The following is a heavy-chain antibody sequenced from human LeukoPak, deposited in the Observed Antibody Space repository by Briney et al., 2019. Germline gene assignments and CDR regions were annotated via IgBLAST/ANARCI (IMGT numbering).Heavy chain of an antibody. CDR2: VSTYNGNT. V-gene: IGHV1-18*04. D-gene: IGHD2-2*01. CDR3: ARGTDLGVVVPAAMGY. CDR1: GYTFTSHG. J-gene: IGHJ4*02. Sequence: ASVKVSCKASGYTFTSHGISWVRQAPGQGLEWMGWVSTYNGNTNYVPKYQGRVTMTTDTSTSTAYMELRSLRSEDTVVYYCARGTDLGVVVPAAMGYWGQGTLVTVSS.